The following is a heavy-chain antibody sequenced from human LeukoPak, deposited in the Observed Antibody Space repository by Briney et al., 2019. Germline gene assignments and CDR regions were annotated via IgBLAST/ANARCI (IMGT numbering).Heavy chain of an antibody. CDR2: IYYSGST. CDR1: GGSISSYY. CDR3: ARGGRRGYFDY. J-gene: IGHJ4*02. V-gene: IGHV4-59*01. Sequence: SETLSLTCTVSGGSISSYYWSWIRQPPGKGLEWIGYIYYSGSTNYTPSLKSRVIISVDTSKNQFSLKLSSVTAADTAVYYCARGGRRGYFDYWGQGTLVTVSS. D-gene: IGHD6-6*01.